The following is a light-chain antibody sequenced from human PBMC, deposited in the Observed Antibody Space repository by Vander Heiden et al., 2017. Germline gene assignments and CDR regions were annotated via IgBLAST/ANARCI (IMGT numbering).Light chain of an antibody. CDR1: QGINNY. CDR2: AAS. V-gene: IGKV1-27*01. Sequence: DMRITQAPSSLSASVGDRVTITCRASQGINNYLAWYQQTPGKVPKLLISAASTLQSGVPSRFSGSGSGTDFTLTISSLPPEDVATYYCQKYNSAPYTFGHGTKVEIK. J-gene: IGKJ3*01. CDR3: QKYNSAPYT.